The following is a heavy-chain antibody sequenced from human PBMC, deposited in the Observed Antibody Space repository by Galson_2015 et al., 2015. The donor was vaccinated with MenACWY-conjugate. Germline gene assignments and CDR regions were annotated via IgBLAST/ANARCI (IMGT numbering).Heavy chain of an antibody. CDR2: IKDDGREK. J-gene: IGHJ3*01. CDR3: ARPVRNRLTISVPYYFDL. V-gene: IGHV3-7*03. D-gene: IGHD1-26*01. Sequence: SLRLSCAASGFTLGHYWMSWVRQAPGKGLEWVATIKDDGREKYYVDSVKGRFTISRDNAENSLSLQMNSLRAEDTALYYCARPVRNRLTISVPYYFDLWGPGTLVTVSS. CDR1: GFTLGHYW.